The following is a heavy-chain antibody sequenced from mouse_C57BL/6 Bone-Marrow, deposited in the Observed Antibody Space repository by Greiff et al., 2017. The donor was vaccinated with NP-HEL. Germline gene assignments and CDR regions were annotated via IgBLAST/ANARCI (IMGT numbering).Heavy chain of an antibody. D-gene: IGHD4-1*02. J-gene: IGHJ3*01. Sequence: EVQLQQSGPELVKPGASVKMSCKASGYTFTDYNMHWVKQSHGKSLEWIGYINPNNGGTSYNQKFKGKATLTVNKSSSTAYMELRSLTSEDSAVYYCAREVNWRAWFAYWGQGTLVTVSA. V-gene: IGHV1-22*01. CDR3: AREVNWRAWFAY. CDR2: INPNNGGT. CDR1: GYTFTDYN.